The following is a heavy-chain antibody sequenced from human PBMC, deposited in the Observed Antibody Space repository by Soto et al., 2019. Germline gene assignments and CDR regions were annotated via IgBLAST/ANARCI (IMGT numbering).Heavy chain of an antibody. CDR1: GFTFLHYW. CDR3: ARSGSEVDY. J-gene: IGHJ4*02. V-gene: IGHV3-7*01. D-gene: IGHD3-10*01. CDR2: IKEDGSDK. Sequence: EVQLVESGGDLVQPGGSLRLSCAVSGFTFLHYWMTWVRQAPGKGLEWVANIKEDGSDKNYVDSVKGRFTISRDNAKNSLYLQMNSLRAEDTAVYYCARSGSEVDYWGQGTLVIVSS.